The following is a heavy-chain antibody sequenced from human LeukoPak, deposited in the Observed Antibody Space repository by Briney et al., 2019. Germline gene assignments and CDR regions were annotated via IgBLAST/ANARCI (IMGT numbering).Heavy chain of an antibody. D-gene: IGHD6-13*01. CDR1: GGSISSGGYY. CDR2: IYYSGST. J-gene: IGHJ5*02. Sequence: SETLSLTCAVSGGSISSGGYYWSWIRQPPGKGLEWIGYIYYSGSTYYNPSLKSRVTISVDTSKNQFSLKLSSVTAADTAVYYCARDRAVGYSSSWCFDPWGQGTLVTVSS. CDR3: ARDRAVGYSSSWCFDP. V-gene: IGHV4-30-4*01.